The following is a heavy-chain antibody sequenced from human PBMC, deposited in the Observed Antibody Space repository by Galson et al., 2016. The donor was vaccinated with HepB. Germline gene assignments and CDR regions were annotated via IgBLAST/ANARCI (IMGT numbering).Heavy chain of an antibody. CDR2: ISTHNGDT. CDR1: GYSFTTYG. CDR3: ARDRDRTLDY. D-gene: IGHD1-7*01. J-gene: IGHJ4*02. Sequence: QSGAEVKKPGASVMVSCKTSGYSFTTYGITWVRQAPGQGLEWVGWISTHNGDTNHAQKLQGRVTLTTDRSTNTAYMEMRNLESEDTAVFYCARDRDRTLDYWGQGTLVTVSS. V-gene: IGHV1-18*04.